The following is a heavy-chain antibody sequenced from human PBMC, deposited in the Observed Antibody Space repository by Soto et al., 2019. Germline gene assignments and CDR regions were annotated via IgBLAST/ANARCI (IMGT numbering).Heavy chain of an antibody. D-gene: IGHD3-9*01. J-gene: IGHJ6*02. V-gene: IGHV4-34*01. Sequence: ASETLSLTCAVYGGSFSGYYWSWIRQPPGKGLEWIGEINHSGSTNYNPSLKSRVTISVDTSKNQFSLKLSSVTAADTAVYYCARRSGYYDILSYYYGMDVWGPGTTVTVAS. CDR3: ARRSGYYDILSYYYGMDV. CDR2: INHSGST. CDR1: GGSFSGYY.